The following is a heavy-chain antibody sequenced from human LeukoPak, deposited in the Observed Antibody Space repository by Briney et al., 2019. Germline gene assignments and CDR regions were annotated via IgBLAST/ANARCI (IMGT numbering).Heavy chain of an antibody. J-gene: IGHJ4*02. CDR2: ISGSGGGST. Sequence: GGSLRLSCAASGFTFRNYGMSWVRQAPGKGLEWVSGISGSGGGSTYYADSVKGRFTISRDNSKNTLYLQMNSLRADDTAVYYCAKDPGGDYDILTGYYIVGVPDYWGQGTLVTVSS. V-gene: IGHV3-23*01. CDR3: AKDPGGDYDILTGYYIVGVPDY. CDR1: GFTFRNYG. D-gene: IGHD3-9*01.